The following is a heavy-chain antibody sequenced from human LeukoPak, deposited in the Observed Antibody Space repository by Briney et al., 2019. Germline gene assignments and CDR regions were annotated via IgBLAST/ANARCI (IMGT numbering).Heavy chain of an antibody. CDR2: ISSSASTI. Sequence: GGSLSLFCAASGFTFISYEMNWVRQAPGKGLEWVSYISSSASTIYYADTVKCGFTISRDNAKNSLYLQMNSLRAEDTAVYYCARGRTSGYCATFEHWGGGTIVTVSS. J-gene: IGHJ4*02. CDR1: GFTFISYE. CDR3: ARGRTSGYCATFEH. D-gene: IGHD3-22*01. V-gene: IGHV3-48*03.